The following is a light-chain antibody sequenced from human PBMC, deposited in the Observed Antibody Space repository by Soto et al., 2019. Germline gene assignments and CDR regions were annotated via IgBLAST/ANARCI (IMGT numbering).Light chain of an antibody. CDR1: SSNIGAGYE. V-gene: IGLV1-40*01. J-gene: IGLJ1*01. CDR2: GNT. CDR3: QSYDSSLSASYV. Sequence: QSVLTQPPSVSGAPGQRVTISCTGSSSNIGAGYEVHWYQHLPGKAPKLLIYGNTNRPSGVPDRFSGSKSCTSASLAITGLQAEDEADYYCQSYDSSLSASYVFGGGTKLTVL.